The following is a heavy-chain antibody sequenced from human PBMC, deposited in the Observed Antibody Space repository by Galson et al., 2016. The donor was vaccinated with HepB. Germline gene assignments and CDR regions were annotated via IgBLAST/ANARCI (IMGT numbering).Heavy chain of an antibody. V-gene: IGHV3-7*03. CDR1: EFTFSSYW. J-gene: IGHJ3*02. CDR3: TRNAGWAFDI. Sequence: SLRLSCAPSEFTFSSYWMNWIRQAPGKGLEWVGSINTDGSEEHYVDSVRGRFTVSRDDAKISLFLQMDSLRAEDTAVYYCTRNAGWAFDIWGQGTKVTVSS. CDR2: INTDGSEE. D-gene: IGHD2-15*01.